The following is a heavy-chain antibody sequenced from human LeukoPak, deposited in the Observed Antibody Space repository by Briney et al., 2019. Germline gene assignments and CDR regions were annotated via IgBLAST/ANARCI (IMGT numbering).Heavy chain of an antibody. CDR1: GFTSSSYG. CDR2: IWYDGSNK. J-gene: IGHJ3*02. V-gene: IGHV3-33*01. CDR3: ARDDIFAYPFDI. D-gene: IGHD3-16*01. Sequence: PGRSLRLSCAASGFTSSSYGMHWVRQAPGKGLEWVAVIWYDGSNKYYADSVKGRFTISRDNSKNTLYLQMNSLRAEDTAVYYCARDDIFAYPFDIWGQGTMVTVSS.